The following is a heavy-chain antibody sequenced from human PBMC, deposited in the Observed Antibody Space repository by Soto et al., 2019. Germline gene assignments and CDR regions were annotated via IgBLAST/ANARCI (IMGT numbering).Heavy chain of an antibody. CDR3: ARDVMYAGLPCFVC. J-gene: IGHJ4*01. D-gene: IGHD2-8*01. Sequence: WGTLRLSCAASGFTFSSYALSWVRQSPGKGLQWLSSITGGSTITYSADSVRGRFTISRDNSNNTLYLQMNSLTAEDTAVYYCARDVMYAGLPCFVCGGQGTRGTVSS. V-gene: IGHV3-23*01. CDR1: GFTFSSYA. CDR2: ITGGSTIT.